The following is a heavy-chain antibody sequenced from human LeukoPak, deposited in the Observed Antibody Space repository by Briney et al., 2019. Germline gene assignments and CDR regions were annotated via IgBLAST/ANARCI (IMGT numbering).Heavy chain of an antibody. J-gene: IGHJ4*02. Sequence: GGSLRLSCAASGFTFSSYSMNWVRQAPGKGLEWVSYISSSSSTIYYADSVKGRFTISRDNAKNSLYLQMNSLRAEDTAVYYCAKVPVVGATRGGFDYWGQGTLVTVSS. CDR3: AKVPVVGATRGGFDY. CDR1: GFTFSSYS. V-gene: IGHV3-48*01. CDR2: ISSSSSTI. D-gene: IGHD1-26*01.